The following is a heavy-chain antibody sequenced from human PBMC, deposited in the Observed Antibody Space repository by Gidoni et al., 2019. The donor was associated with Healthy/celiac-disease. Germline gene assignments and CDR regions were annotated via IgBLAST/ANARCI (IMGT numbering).Heavy chain of an antibody. CDR2: ISGSGGSK. Sequence: EVQLLASGGGLVQPGWCLRLPCAASGFTFSSYAMSRGRQAPAKGLGCVSAISGSGGSKYYADSVKGRFTISRDNSKNTLYLQVNSLRAEDTAVYYCAKDDDVLVVFDAFDIWGQGTMVTVSS. V-gene: IGHV3-23*01. CDR3: AKDDDVLVVFDAFDI. CDR1: GFTFSSYA. D-gene: IGHD2-8*02. J-gene: IGHJ3*02.